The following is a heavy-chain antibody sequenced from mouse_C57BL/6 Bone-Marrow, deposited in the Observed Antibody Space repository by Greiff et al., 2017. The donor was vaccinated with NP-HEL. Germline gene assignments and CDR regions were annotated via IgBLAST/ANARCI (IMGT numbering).Heavy chain of an antibody. CDR3: AIITTVVATGDY. J-gene: IGHJ2*01. Sequence: EVQLQQSGPELVKPGASVKISCKASGYSFTDYKMNWVKQSNGKSLEWIGVINPNYGTPSYNQKFKGKATLAVDQSSSTAYMQLNSLTSEDSAVYYCAIITTVVATGDYWGQGTTLTVSS. V-gene: IGHV1-39*01. D-gene: IGHD1-1*01. CDR2: INPNYGTP. CDR1: GYSFTDYK.